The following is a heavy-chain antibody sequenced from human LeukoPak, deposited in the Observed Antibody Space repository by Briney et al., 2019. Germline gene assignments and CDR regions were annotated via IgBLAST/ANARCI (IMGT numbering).Heavy chain of an antibody. D-gene: IGHD1-26*01. V-gene: IGHV3-33*01. CDR3: VRAARSVGTTLPYGMDV. CDR2: IWFDGTSD. Sequence: GGSLRLSCAASGFTFRDYVMHWVCQAPGKGLEWVAIIWFDGTSDVYAESVKDRFTISKDNSKNTLFLQMDSLRVEDTAVYYCVRAARSVGTTLPYGMDVWGQGTTLIVSS. CDR1: GFTFRDYV. J-gene: IGHJ6*02.